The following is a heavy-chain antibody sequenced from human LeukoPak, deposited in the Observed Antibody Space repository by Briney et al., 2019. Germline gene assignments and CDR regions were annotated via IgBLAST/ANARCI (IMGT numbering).Heavy chain of an antibody. V-gene: IGHV3-23*01. D-gene: IGHD5/OR15-5a*01. CDR3: AKAMSYYYYYYGMDV. CDR1: GFTFSSYA. J-gene: IGHJ6*02. CDR2: ISGSGGST. Sequence: PGGSLRLSCAASGFTFSSYAMSWVRQAPGKGLEWVSAISGSGGSTYYADSVKGRFTISRDNSKNTLYLQVNSLRAEDTAVYYCAKAMSYYYYYYGMDVWGQGTTVTVSS.